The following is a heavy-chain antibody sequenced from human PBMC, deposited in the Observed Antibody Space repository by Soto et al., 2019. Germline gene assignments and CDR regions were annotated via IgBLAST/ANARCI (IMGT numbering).Heavy chain of an antibody. CDR2: ISYDGSNK. D-gene: IGHD6-6*01. J-gene: IGHJ4*02. Sequence: GGSLRLSCAASGFTFSSYAVHWVRQAPGKGLEWVAVISYDGSNKYYADSVKGRFTISRDNSKNTLYLQMNSLRAEDTAVYYCARGIAARSYFDYWGQGTLVTVSS. V-gene: IGHV3-30-3*01. CDR1: GFTFSSYA. CDR3: ARGIAARSYFDY.